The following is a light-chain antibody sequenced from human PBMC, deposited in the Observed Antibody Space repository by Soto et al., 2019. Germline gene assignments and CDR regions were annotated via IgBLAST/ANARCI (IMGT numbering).Light chain of an antibody. CDR1: SSDVGGFLY. CDR2: AVS. Sequence: QSAPTQPASVSGSPGQSITISCTGTSSDVGGFLYVSWFQQHPGKAPKLMIYAVSNRPSGISNRFSGSKSGNTASLTISGLQAEDEADYYCSSYSSSSTLVVFGGGTKLTVL. CDR3: SSYSSSSTLVV. V-gene: IGLV2-14*01. J-gene: IGLJ2*01.